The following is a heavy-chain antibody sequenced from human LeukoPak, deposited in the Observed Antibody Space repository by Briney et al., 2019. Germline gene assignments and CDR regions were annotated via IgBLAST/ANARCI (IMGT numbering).Heavy chain of an antibody. CDR2: IRYDGSNK. D-gene: IGHD3-10*01. CDR3: AKDIGSYYDY. J-gene: IGHJ4*02. CDR1: GFTFTNYA. Sequence: GRSLRLSCAASGFTFTNYAMHWVRQAPGKGLEWVAFIRYDGSNKYYADSVKGRFTISRDNSKNTLYLQMNSLRAEDTAVYYCAKDIGSYYDYWGQGILVTVSS. V-gene: IGHV3-30*02.